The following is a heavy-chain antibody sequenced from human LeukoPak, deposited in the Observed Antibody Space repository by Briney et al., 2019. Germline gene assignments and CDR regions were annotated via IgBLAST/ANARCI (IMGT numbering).Heavy chain of an antibody. CDR2: ISYDGSNK. Sequence: PGGSLRLSCAASGFTFSSYGMHWVRQAPGKGLEWVAVISYDGSNKYYADSVKGRFTISRDNSKNTLYLQMNSLRAEDTAVYYCAKNGRGSSGYLLDYWGQGTLVTVSS. CDR1: GFTFSSYG. CDR3: AKNGRGSSGYLLDY. D-gene: IGHD3-22*01. V-gene: IGHV3-30*18. J-gene: IGHJ4*02.